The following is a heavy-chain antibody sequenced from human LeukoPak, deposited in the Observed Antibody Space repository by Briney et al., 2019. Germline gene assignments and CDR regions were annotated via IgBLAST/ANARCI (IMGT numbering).Heavy chain of an antibody. CDR2: ISYDGSNK. J-gene: IGHJ4*02. D-gene: IGHD4-23*01. Sequence: PGGSLRLSCAASGFTFRSYGMHWLRQAPGKGLEWVAVISYDGSNKNYADSVKGRFTISRDNSKNTLFLHMNSLRAEDTAVYYCAKQDYYGGGFDYWGQGTLVTVSS. CDR1: GFTFRSYG. CDR3: AKQDYYGGGFDY. V-gene: IGHV3-30*18.